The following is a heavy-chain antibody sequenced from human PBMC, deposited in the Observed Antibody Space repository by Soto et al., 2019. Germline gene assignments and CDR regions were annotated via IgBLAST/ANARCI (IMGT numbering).Heavy chain of an antibody. CDR1: EDCFSSYW. CDR2: IDPSDSYT. V-gene: IGHV5-10-1*01. Sequence: GESLKISCKDAEDCFSSYWINWVRQMPGKGLEWMGRIDPSDSYTNYSPSFQGHVTISADKSISTAYLQWSSLKASDTAMYYCAGQAIFGVIIIAFDIWGQGTMVTVSS. J-gene: IGHJ3*02. CDR3: AGQAIFGVIIIAFDI. D-gene: IGHD3-3*01.